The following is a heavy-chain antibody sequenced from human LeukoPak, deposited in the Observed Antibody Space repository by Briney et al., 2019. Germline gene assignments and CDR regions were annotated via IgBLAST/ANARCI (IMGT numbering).Heavy chain of an antibody. CDR1: GFTFSSYS. J-gene: IGHJ4*02. CDR2: ISSSSSYI. D-gene: IGHD6-19*01. CDR3: AKDSSGWYYFDS. Sequence: GGSLRLSCAASGFTFSSYSMNWVRQAPGKGLEWVSSISSSSSYIYYADSVKGRFTISRDNAKNSLYLQMNSLRAEDTAVYYCAKDSSGWYYFDSWGQGTLVTVSS. V-gene: IGHV3-21*01.